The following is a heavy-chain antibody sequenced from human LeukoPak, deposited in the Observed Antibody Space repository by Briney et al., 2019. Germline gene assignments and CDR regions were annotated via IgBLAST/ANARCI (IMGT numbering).Heavy chain of an antibody. CDR2: INQDGSEK. CDR3: AELGITMIGGV. D-gene: IGHD3-10*02. CDR1: GFSFSSYW. Sequence: GSLRLSCAASGFSFSSYWMSWVRQAPGKGLEWVANINQDGSEKYYVDSVKGRFTISRDNAKDSLYLQMNSLRAEDTAVYYCAELGITMIGGVWGKGTTVTISS. J-gene: IGHJ6*04. V-gene: IGHV3-7*01.